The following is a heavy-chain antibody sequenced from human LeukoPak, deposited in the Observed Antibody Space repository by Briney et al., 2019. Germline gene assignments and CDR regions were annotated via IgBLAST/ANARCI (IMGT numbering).Heavy chain of an antibody. V-gene: IGHV3-15*01. CDR3: TTGTEQQWLSLDY. CDR2: IRSKTDGGTT. J-gene: IGHJ4*02. D-gene: IGHD6-19*01. Sequence: GGSLRLSCVASGFTLKNAWMSWVRQAPGKGLEWVGRIRSKTDGGTTDYAAPVKGRFTISRDDSKNTLYLQMNSLKTEDTAVYYCTTGTEQQWLSLDYWGQGTLVTVSS. CDR1: GFTLKNAW.